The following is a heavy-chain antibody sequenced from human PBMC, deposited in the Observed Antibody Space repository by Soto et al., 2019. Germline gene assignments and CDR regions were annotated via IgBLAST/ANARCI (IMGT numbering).Heavy chain of an antibody. CDR3: ARVYHCGSDCYLYYYYGMDV. J-gene: IGHJ6*02. Sequence: QVQLVQSGAEVKKPGASVKVACKASGYTFTSYGSSWVRQAPGQGLEWMGWISAYNGNTNYAQKLQGRVTMTTDTSTSTAYMELRSLRSDDTAVYYCARVYHCGSDCYLYYYYGMDVWGQGTTVTVSS. D-gene: IGHD2-21*02. CDR2: ISAYNGNT. CDR1: GYTFTSYG. V-gene: IGHV1-18*01.